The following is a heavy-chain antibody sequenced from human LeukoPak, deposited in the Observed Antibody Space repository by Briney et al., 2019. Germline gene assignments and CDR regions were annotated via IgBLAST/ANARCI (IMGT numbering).Heavy chain of an antibody. CDR1: GFTFTNSA. J-gene: IGHJ4*02. Sequence: SVKVSCKASGFTFTNSAIQWVRQARGQRLEWIGWIVAGSSNTNYAQKFQERVTITSDMSTNTAYMELSSLRSEDTAVYYCVAGYYGSGSYGYWGQGTLVTVSS. CDR2: IVAGSSNT. CDR3: VAGYYGSGSYGY. V-gene: IGHV1-58*02. D-gene: IGHD3-10*01.